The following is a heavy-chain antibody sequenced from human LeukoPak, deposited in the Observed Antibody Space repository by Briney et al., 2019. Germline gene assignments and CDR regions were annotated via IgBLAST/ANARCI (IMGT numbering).Heavy chain of an antibody. CDR1: GFTFSSYG. CDR3: AIQSRILTGYQYYFDY. CDR2: IWCDGSNK. V-gene: IGHV3-33*01. Sequence: GGSLRLSCAASGFTFSSYGMHWVRQAPGKGLEWVAVIWCDGSNKYYADSVKGRFTISRDNSKNTLYLQMNSLRAEDTAVYYCAIQSRILTGYQYYFDYWGQGTLVTVSS. J-gene: IGHJ4*02. D-gene: IGHD3-9*01.